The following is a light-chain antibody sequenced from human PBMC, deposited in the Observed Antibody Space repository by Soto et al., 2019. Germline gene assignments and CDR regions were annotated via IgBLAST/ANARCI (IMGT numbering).Light chain of an antibody. CDR2: EVS. J-gene: IGLJ1*01. V-gene: IGLV2-14*01. Sequence: QSVLTQPVSVSGSPGQSITISCTGTSSDVGGYKFVSWYQQHPGKAPKLMIYEVSNRPSGVSNRFSGSKSGNTASLTISGLQAEDEADYYCSSYTSSSTLGVFGTGTKLTVL. CDR3: SSYTSSSTLGV. CDR1: SSDVGGYKF.